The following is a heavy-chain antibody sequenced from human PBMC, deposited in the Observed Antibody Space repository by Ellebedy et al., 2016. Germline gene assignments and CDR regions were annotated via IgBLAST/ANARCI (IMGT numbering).Heavy chain of an antibody. D-gene: IGHD3-3*01. Sequence: GGSLRLSCAASGFSFSSYSMNWVRQAPGKGLEWVSAISDSGTSTNYADSVKGRFTISRDNSENTLYLQMNSLRVEDTAVYYCAKGGSGYYFDYWGQGTLVTVSS. CDR3: AKGGSGYYFDY. V-gene: IGHV3-23*01. CDR2: ISDSGTST. CDR1: GFSFSSYS. J-gene: IGHJ4*02.